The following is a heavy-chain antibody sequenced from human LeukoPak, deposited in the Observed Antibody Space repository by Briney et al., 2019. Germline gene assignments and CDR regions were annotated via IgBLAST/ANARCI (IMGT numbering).Heavy chain of an antibody. D-gene: IGHD4-17*01. Sequence: ASVKVSCKASGYTFTGYYMHWVRQAPGKGLEWMGGFDPEDGETIYAQKFQGRVTMTEDTSTDTAYMELSSLRSEDTAVYYCATWGLYGDYHEADAFDIWGQGTMVTVSS. CDR3: ATWGLYGDYHEADAFDI. CDR2: FDPEDGET. V-gene: IGHV1-24*01. J-gene: IGHJ3*02. CDR1: GYTFTGYY.